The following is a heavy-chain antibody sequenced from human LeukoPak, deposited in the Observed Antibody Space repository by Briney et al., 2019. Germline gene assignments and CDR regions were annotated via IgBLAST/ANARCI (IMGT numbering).Heavy chain of an antibody. J-gene: IGHJ6*02. Sequence: GGSLRLSCAASGFTFSSYSMNWVRQAPGKGLEWVSSISSSSSYIYYADSVKGRFTISRDNAKNSLYLQMNSLRAEDTAVYYRARDRAIVGATSSGMDVWGQGTTVTVSS. D-gene: IGHD1-26*01. CDR2: ISSSSSYI. V-gene: IGHV3-21*01. CDR1: GFTFSSYS. CDR3: ARDRAIVGATSSGMDV.